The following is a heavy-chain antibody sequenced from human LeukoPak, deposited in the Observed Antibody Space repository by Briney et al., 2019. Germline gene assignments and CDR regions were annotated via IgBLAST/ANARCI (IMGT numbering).Heavy chain of an antibody. V-gene: IGHV3-23*01. CDR2: TSASDGAT. CDR1: GFTFSSHA. J-gene: IGHJ6*03. Sequence: GGCLRLSCAVSGFTFSSHAMSWVRQAPGKGLEWLSCTSASDGATWYADSVKGRFTISRDNSKNTLYLQMNDLRAEDTAIYYCAKDGHVTYHYFHMDVWGKGTTVIVSS. CDR3: AKDGHVTYHYFHMDV. D-gene: IGHD3-10*02.